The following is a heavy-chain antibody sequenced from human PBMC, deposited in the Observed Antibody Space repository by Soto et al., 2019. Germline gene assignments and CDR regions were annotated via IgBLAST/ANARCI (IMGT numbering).Heavy chain of an antibody. CDR1: GGTFGNSA. CDR2: IIPIFSTP. D-gene: IGHD2-15*01. J-gene: IGHJ6*02. V-gene: IGHV1-69*12. Sequence: QVQLVQSGAEVKKPGSSVTVSCKASGGTFGNSAISWVRQAPGQGLEWMGGIIPIFSTPDYAQKFQGRVTITADESTPTAYMELTSLKSEDTAVYSCARDKDRQQLGGNYYYGIDVWGQGTTVTVSS. CDR3: ARDKDRQQLGGNYYYGIDV.